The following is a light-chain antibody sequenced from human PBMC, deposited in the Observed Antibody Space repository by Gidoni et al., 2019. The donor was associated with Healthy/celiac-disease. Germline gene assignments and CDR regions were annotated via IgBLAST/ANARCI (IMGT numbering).Light chain of an antibody. CDR1: SSDVGGYNY. CDR2: EVS. J-gene: IGLJ2*01. Sequence: QSALTQPPSASGSPGPSVTISCTGTSSDVGGYNYVSWYQQPPGKAPKLMNYEVSKRPSGVPDRFSGSKSGNTASLTVSGLQAEDEADYYCSSYAGSNNLVFGGGTKLTVL. CDR3: SSYAGSNNLV. V-gene: IGLV2-8*01.